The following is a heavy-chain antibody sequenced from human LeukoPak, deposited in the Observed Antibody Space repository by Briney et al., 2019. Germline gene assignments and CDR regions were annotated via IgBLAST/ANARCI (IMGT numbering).Heavy chain of an antibody. J-gene: IGHJ4*02. V-gene: IGHV5-51*01. Sequence: RGESLKISCRGSGYSFTSYWIAWVRQMPGKGLEWMGIIYPGDPDTRYSPSFQGQVTISADKSISTVYLQWSSLKASDTAMYYCARRAKAFCGGDCSLASDYWGQGNLVTVSS. CDR3: ARRAKAFCGGDCSLASDY. CDR1: GYSFTSYW. D-gene: IGHD2-21*02. CDR2: IYPGDPDT.